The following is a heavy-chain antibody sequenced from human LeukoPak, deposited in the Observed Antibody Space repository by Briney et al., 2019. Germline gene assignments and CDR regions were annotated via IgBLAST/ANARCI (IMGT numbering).Heavy chain of an antibody. CDR2: INPSGDFR. CDR3: ARDYSGEWEQLTGWWFDP. J-gene: IGHJ5*02. Sequence: ASVKVSCKASGYTFGTHWMHWVRQAPGQGLEWMAIINPSGDFRSYAQKFQGRLTVTRDMSTRTAYMELSDLRPEDTAVYYCARDYSGEWEQLTGWWFDPWGRGTLVIVSS. V-gene: IGHV1-46*01. CDR1: GYTFGTHW. D-gene: IGHD1-26*01.